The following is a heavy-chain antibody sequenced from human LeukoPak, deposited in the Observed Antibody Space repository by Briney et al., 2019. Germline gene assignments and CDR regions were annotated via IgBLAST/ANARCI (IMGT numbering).Heavy chain of an antibody. J-gene: IGHJ6*02. CDR3: ARDSSLYYYYGMDV. CDR1: GGSISSYY. V-gene: IGHV4-59*01. Sequence: SETLSLTCTVSGGSISSYYWSWIRQPPGKGLEWIGYIYYSGSTNYNPPLKSRVTISVDTSKNQFSLKLSSVTAADTAVYYCARDSSLYYYYGMDVWGQGTTVTVSS. CDR2: IYYSGST.